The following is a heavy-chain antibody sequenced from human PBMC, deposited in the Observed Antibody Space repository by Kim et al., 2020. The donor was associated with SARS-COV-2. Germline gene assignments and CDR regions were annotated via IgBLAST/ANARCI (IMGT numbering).Heavy chain of an antibody. CDR2: IYNDGSTK. Sequence: GGSLRLSCVASGFSFSSYDMTWLRQAPGKGLEWLSVIYNDGSTKFYVGSVMGRFTVSRDNSKNTLFLQMNNLRAEDTAMYFCARDPFRTFGDVRGPGTL. J-gene: IGHJ1*01. CDR1: GFSFSSYD. CDR3: ARDPFRTFGDV. D-gene: IGHD3-10*01. V-gene: IGHV3-23*03.